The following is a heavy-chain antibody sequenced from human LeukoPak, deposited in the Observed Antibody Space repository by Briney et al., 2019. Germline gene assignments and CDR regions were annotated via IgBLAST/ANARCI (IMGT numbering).Heavy chain of an antibody. CDR2: ISASGGST. V-gene: IGHV3-23*01. D-gene: IGHD3-22*01. CDR1: GFTFSSSA. J-gene: IGHJ4*02. CDR3: AKGSYYDSSGSFYFDY. Sequence: GGSLRLSCAASGFTFSSSAMSWVRQVPGKGLEWVSGISASGGSTSYADSVKGRFTISRDNSKNTLYVQVNSLGTEDTAAYYCAKGSYYDSSGSFYFDYWGQGTLVTVSS.